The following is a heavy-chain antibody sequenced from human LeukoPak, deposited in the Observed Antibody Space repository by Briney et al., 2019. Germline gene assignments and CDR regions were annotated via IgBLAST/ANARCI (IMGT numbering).Heavy chain of an antibody. CDR1: GVSLSSGSNY. CDR3: ARADGYGLVGI. V-gene: IGHV4-39*07. Sequence: SETLSLTCSVSGVSLSSGSNYWGWIRQPPGKTLEWIGSIYSSGSTYYNPSLKSRVIILMDTSKNHFSLSLSSVTAADTAVYYCARADGYGLVGIWGQGTMVTVSS. CDR2: IYSSGST. D-gene: IGHD3-10*01. J-gene: IGHJ3*02.